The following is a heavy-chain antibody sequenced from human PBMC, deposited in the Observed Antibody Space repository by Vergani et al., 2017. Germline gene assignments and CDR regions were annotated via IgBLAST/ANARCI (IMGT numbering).Heavy chain of an antibody. CDR1: GFTFSSYE. Sequence: EVQLVESGGGLVQPGGSLRLSCAASGFTFSSYEMNWVRQAPGKGLEWVSYISSSGGSTYYADSVKGRFTISRDNSKNTLYLQMNSLRAEDTAVYYCAKDLGPLVPAAIYWFDPWGQGTLVTVSS. V-gene: IGHV3-23*04. CDR3: AKDLGPLVPAAIYWFDP. J-gene: IGHJ5*02. CDR2: ISSSGGST. D-gene: IGHD2-2*01.